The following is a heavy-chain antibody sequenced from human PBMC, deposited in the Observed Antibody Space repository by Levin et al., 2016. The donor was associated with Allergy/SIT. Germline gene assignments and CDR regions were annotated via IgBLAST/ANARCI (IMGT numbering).Heavy chain of an antibody. CDR2: INPNSGGT. D-gene: IGHD2-2*03. V-gene: IGHV1-2*02. J-gene: IGHJ5*02. Sequence: WVRQAPGQGLEWMGWINPNSGGTNYAQKFQGRVTMTRDTSISTAYMELSRLRSDDTAVYYCARDLYGYCSSTSCHRGNWFDPWGQGTLVTVSS. CDR3: ARDLYGYCSSTSCHRGNWFDP.